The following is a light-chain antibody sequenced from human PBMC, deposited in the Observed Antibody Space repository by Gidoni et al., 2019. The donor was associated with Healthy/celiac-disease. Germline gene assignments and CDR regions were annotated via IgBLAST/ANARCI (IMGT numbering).Light chain of an antibody. J-gene: IGKJ4*02. V-gene: IGKV3-11*01. CDR1: QSVSSY. CDR2: AAS. Sequence: EIVLTQSPATLSLAPGERATLSCRASQSVSSYLAWSQQKTGQAPRLLIYAASNRATCIPARFSGSGSGTDFTLTISSLEPEEFAVYYCQQRSNWQGTFGGGTKVEIK. CDR3: QQRSNWQGT.